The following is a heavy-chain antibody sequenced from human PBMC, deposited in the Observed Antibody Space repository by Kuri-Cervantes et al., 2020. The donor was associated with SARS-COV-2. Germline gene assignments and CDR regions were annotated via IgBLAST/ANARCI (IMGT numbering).Heavy chain of an antibody. J-gene: IGHJ4*02. CDR2: ISSSSSYI. V-gene: IGHV3-21*01. CDR1: GFTFSSYS. CDR3: ARGGYSSSSGHYFDY. Sequence: ETLSLTCAASGFTFSSYSMNWVRQAPGKGLEWVSSISSSSSYIYYADSVKGRFTISRDNAKNSLYLQMNSLRAEDTAVYYCARGGYSSSSGHYFDYWGQGTLVTVSS. D-gene: IGHD6-6*01.